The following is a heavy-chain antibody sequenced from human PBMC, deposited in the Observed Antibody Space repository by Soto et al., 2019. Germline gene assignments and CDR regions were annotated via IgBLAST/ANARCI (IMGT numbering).Heavy chain of an antibody. D-gene: IGHD3-9*01. CDR3: ARDGLRYFDWLSGSWFDP. Sequence: PGGSLRLSCAASGFTFSSYSMNWVRQAPGKGLEWVSSISSSSSYIYYADSVKGRFTISRDNAKNSLYLQMNSLRAEDTAVYYCARDGLRYFDWLSGSWFDPWGQGTLVTVSS. V-gene: IGHV3-21*01. CDR1: GFTFSSYS. CDR2: ISSSSSYI. J-gene: IGHJ5*02.